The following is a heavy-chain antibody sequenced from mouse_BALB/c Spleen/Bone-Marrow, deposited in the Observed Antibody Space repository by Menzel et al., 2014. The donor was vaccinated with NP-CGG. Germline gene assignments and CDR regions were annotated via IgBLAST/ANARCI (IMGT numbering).Heavy chain of an antibody. CDR1: GFSLTTYD. Sequence: QVQLKDSGPGLVSPSQSLSIPCTVSGFSLTTYDISWIRQPPGKGLEWLGVIWTGGGTNYNSALMSRLSISKDNSKSQVFLKMNSLQTDDTAIYYCVRDWRKEDWSAYWGQGTLVTVSA. V-gene: IGHV2-9-2*01. CDR3: VRDWRKEDWSAY. J-gene: IGHJ3*01. CDR2: IWTGGGT.